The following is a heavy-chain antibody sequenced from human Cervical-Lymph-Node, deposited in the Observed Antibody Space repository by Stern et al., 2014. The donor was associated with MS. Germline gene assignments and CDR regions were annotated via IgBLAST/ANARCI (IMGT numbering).Heavy chain of an antibody. V-gene: IGHV5-51*01. CDR1: GYTFTSYW. J-gene: IGHJ4*02. CDR3: ARQRYFDY. CDR2: IFPGGSDI. Sequence: EVQLVESGPEVKRPGESLKISCQASGYTFTSYWIGWVRQMPGKGREWMAIIFPGGSDIRYSPSSQGQVTISADKPSSPAYLQWNPLKAADTAIYYCARQRYFDYWGQGTLVTVSS.